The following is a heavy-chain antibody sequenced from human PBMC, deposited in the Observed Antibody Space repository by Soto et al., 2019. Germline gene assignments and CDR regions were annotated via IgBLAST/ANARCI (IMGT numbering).Heavy chain of an antibody. CDR2: ISYTGSSI. CDR3: ARDPYGLDV. J-gene: IGHJ6*02. CDR1: GFSLSDYW. Sequence: EVQLVESGGGLVQPGGSLRLSCAASGFSLSDYWMHWVRQGPGKGLVWVSRISYTGSSITYADSVRGRFTISRDSAQNTLYLQMNSLRAEDTAVYYCARDPYGLDVWGQGTTVTVSS. V-gene: IGHV3-74*01.